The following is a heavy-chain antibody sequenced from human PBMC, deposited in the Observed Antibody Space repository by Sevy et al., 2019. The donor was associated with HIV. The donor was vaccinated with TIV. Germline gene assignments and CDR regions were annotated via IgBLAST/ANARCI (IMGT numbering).Heavy chain of an antibody. CDR1: GYTFTSCG. V-gene: IGHV1-18*01. D-gene: IGHD3-22*01. Sequence: ASVKVSCKASGYTFTSCGISWVRQAPGQGLEWMGWISAYNGNTNYAQKLQGRVTMTTDTSTSTAYMELRSLRSDDTAVYYCARGQNYYDSSGYPLDYWGQGTLVTVSS. J-gene: IGHJ4*02. CDR2: ISAYNGNT. CDR3: ARGQNYYDSSGYPLDY.